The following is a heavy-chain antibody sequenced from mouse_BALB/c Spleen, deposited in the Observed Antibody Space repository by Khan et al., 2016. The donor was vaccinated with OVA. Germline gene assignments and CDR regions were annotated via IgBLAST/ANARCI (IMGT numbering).Heavy chain of an antibody. D-gene: IGHD2-14*01. V-gene: IGHV2-6-4*01. CDR2: IWGGGGT. CDR1: GFSLSRYT. J-gene: IGHJ4*01. CDR3: ARAYYRYDSYYAMDY. Sequence: QVQLKESGPGLVAPSQSLSITCSVSGFSLSRYTIHWVRQPPGKGLEWLGMIWGGGGTDYYSTLKSRLSISKENSESRVFLKINSLQTDDTAMYYWARAYYRYDSYYAMDYWGQGTSVTVSS.